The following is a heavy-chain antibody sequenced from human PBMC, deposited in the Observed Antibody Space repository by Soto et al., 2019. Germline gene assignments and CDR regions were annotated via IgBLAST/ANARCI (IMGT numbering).Heavy chain of an antibody. V-gene: IGHV3-48*03. D-gene: IGHD2-2*01. J-gene: IGHJ4*02. Sequence: GGSPRLSRAASGFTFSTYEFNWVRQAPGRGLEWISYISVSVNIIKYAESVKVRFTISRDNAENSLHLHMSNLRVDNTALYFCVRDTMRASAAASLDYWGEGTQVIVSS. CDR1: GFTFSTYE. CDR3: VRDTMRASAAASLDY. CDR2: ISVSVNII.